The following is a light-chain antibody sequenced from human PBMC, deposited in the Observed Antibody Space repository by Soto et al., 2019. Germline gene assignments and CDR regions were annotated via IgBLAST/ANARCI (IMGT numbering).Light chain of an antibody. CDR1: QSVNSNY. CDR2: GAS. Sequence: EIVLTHSPGTLSLSPWERATLSGSASQSVNSNYLAWYQQKPGQAPRLLIFGASSRATGIPDRFSGRGSGTDFTLTITRLEPEDFAVYYCQQYGNSPPDTFGQGTRLEIK. V-gene: IGKV3-20*01. J-gene: IGKJ5*01. CDR3: QQYGNSPPDT.